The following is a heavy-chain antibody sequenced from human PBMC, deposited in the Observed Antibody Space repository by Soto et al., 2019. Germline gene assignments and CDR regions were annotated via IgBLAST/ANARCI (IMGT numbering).Heavy chain of an antibody. V-gene: IGHV4-31*03. Sequence: QVQLQESGPGLVKPSQTLSLTCTVSGGSIRSGGYYWSWVRQNPRKGLEWIGNIYYSGNTYYNPSLKSRLSISLDTSKNQFSLNLSSVTAADTAVYYCARDRLMATAGTARHYSGLDVWGQGTTVTVSS. J-gene: IGHJ6*02. CDR2: IYYSGNT. CDR1: GGSIRSGGYY. CDR3: ARDRLMATAGTARHYSGLDV. D-gene: IGHD5-18*01.